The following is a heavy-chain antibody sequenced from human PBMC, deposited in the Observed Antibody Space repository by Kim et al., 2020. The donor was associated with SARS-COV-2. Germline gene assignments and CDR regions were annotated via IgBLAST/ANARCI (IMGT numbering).Heavy chain of an antibody. CDR3: ATTPSPNTIFGVVIQRDAFEI. CDR2: IYYSGST. D-gene: IGHD3-3*01. CDR1: GGSISSSSYY. J-gene: IGHJ3*02. V-gene: IGHV4-39*01. Sequence: SETLSLTCTVSGGSISSSSYYWGWIRQPPGKGLEWIGSIYYSGSTYYNPSLKSRVTISVDTSKNQFSLKLSSVTAAGTAVYYCATTPSPNTIFGVVIQRDAFEIWGQGTMVTVSS.